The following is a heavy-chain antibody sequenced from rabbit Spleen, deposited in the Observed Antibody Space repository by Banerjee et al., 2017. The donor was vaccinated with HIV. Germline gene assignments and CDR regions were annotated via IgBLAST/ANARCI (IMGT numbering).Heavy chain of an antibody. CDR2: AYAGSSGST. Sequence: QSLEESGGDLVKPGGTLTLTCTASGFSFNSGYEMCWVRQAPGKGLEWVACAYAGSSGSTYSATWAKGRFTISKTSSTTVTLQMTSLRAADTATYFCARDSGSSFSSYGMDLWGQGTLVTVS. J-gene: IGHJ6*01. V-gene: IGHV1S40*01. D-gene: IGHD8-1*01. CDR1: GFSFNSGYE. CDR3: ARDSGSSFSSYGMDL.